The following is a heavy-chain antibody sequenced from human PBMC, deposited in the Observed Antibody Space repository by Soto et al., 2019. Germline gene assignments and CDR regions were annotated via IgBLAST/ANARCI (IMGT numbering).Heavy chain of an antibody. CDR2: INHSVST. V-gene: IGHV4-34*01. Sequence: QVQLQQWGAGLLKPSETLSLTCAVYGGSFSGYYWSWICQPPGKGLEGIGEINHSVSTNYNPSLNSRVTISVDPPKNQFSLKLSYVTAADTAVYSCARADLRRDYFDYWGQGTLVTVSS. CDR1: GGSFSGYY. J-gene: IGHJ4*02. CDR3: ARADLRRDYFDY.